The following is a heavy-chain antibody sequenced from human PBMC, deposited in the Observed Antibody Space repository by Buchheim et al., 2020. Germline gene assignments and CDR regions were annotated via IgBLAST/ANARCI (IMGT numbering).Heavy chain of an antibody. Sequence: QITLKESGPSLVKPTQTLTLTCTVSGFSLNTRGVAVGWMRQPPGKALQWLSLIYWDDDKRYSPSLRSSLAVSKDTSKNQVVLTMTYMDPGDTATYYCSHYINVNDGCFDVWGQG. J-gene: IGHJ3*01. D-gene: IGHD1-1*01. CDR1: GFSLNTRGVA. V-gene: IGHV2-5*02. CDR2: IYWDDDK. CDR3: SHYINVNDGCFDV.